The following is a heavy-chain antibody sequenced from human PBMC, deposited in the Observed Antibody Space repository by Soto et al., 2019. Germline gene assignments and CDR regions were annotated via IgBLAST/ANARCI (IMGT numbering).Heavy chain of an antibody. J-gene: IGHJ4*02. CDR3: AKPGNIEAAEAGGLDY. V-gene: IGHV3-23*01. D-gene: IGHD6-13*01. Sequence: PGGSLRLSCAASGFTFSSYAMSWVRQAQGKGLEWVSAISGSGGSTYYADTVKGRFTISRDNSKNTLYLQMNSLRAEDTAVYYCAKPGNIEAAEAGGLDYWGQGTLVTVSS. CDR1: GFTFSSYA. CDR2: ISGSGGST.